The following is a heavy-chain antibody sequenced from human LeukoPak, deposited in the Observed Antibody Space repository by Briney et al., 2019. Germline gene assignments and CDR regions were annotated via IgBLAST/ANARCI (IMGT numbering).Heavy chain of an antibody. Sequence: GGSLRLSCAASGFTFSTYSMNWVRQAPGKGLEWVSSISGSSDYKYYADSVKGRFTISRDNAKNSLYLQMNSLRVEDTAVYYCATKQWLAPPPDSWGQGSPVTVSS. D-gene: IGHD6-19*01. CDR2: ISGSSDYK. CDR3: ATKQWLAPPPDS. V-gene: IGHV3-21*01. CDR1: GFTFSTYS. J-gene: IGHJ4*02.